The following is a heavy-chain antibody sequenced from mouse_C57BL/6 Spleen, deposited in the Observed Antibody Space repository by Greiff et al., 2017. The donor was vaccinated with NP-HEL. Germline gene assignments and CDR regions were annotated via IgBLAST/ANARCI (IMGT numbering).Heavy chain of an antibody. Sequence: EVHLVESGGDLVKPGGSLKLSCAASGFTFSSYGMSWVRQTPDKRLEWVATISSGGSYTYYPDSVKGRFTISRDNAKNTLYLQMSSLKSEDTAMYYCARHRGYYDYDGRGNYFDYWGQGTTLTVSS. V-gene: IGHV5-6*01. D-gene: IGHD2-4*01. CDR2: ISSGGSYT. J-gene: IGHJ2*01. CDR3: ARHRGYYDYDGRGNYFDY. CDR1: GFTFSSYG.